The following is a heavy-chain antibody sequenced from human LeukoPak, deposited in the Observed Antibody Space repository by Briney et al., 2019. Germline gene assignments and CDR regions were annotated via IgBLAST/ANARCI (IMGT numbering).Heavy chain of an antibody. CDR1: GNSFSTYG. J-gene: IGHJ4*02. Sequence: ASVKVSCKASGNSFSTYGFNWVRQAAGQGLEWMGWINLNSGDTGYAQNFQGRLTLTRDTSVSTAFMELSSLTSEDAALYYCATSLPDNNTLSNWGQGTLITVSS. V-gene: IGHV1-8*01. D-gene: IGHD1-1*01. CDR3: ATSLPDNNTLSN. CDR2: INLNSGDT.